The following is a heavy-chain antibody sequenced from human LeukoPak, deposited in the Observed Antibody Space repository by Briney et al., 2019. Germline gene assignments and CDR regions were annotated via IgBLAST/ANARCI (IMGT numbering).Heavy chain of an antibody. CDR3: AKDGRRYCSSTSCDYFDY. CDR2: ISYTGTYI. CDR1: AFSLNAYN. D-gene: IGHD2-2*01. Sequence: PGGSLRLSCAASAFSLNAYNTNWVRQAPGKGLEWVSSISYTGTYIYYADSVKGRFTISRDNAKNSLYLQMNSLRAEDTALYYCAKDGRRYCSSTSCDYFDYWGQGTLVTVSS. J-gene: IGHJ4*02. V-gene: IGHV3-21*04.